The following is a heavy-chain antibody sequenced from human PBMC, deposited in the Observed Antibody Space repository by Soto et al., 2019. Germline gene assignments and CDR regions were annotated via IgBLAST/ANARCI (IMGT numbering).Heavy chain of an antibody. CDR2: IYYSGST. CDR1: GGSISSYY. D-gene: IGHD7-27*01. J-gene: IGHJ3*02. V-gene: IGHV4-59*01. CDR3: ARRKTGDIRDDAFDI. Sequence: SETLSLTCTVSGGSISSYYWSWIRQPPGKGLEWIGYIYYSGSTNYNPSLKSRVTISVDTSKNQFSLKLSSVTAADTAVYYCARRKTGDIRDDAFDIWGQGTMVIVSS.